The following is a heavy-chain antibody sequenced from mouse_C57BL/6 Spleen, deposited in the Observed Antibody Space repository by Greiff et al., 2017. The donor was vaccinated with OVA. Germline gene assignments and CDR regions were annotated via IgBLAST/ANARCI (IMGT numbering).Heavy chain of an antibody. CDR3: ARDQGTGYWYFDV. CDR2: ISDGGSYT. J-gene: IGHJ1*03. Sequence: EVQVVESGGGLVKPGGSLKLSCAASGFTFSSYAMSWVRQTPEKRLEWVATISDGGSYTYYPDNVKGRFTISRDNAKNNLYLQMSHLKSEDTAMYYCARDQGTGYWYFDVWGTGTTVTVSS. CDR1: GFTFSSYA. D-gene: IGHD4-1*01. V-gene: IGHV5-4*01.